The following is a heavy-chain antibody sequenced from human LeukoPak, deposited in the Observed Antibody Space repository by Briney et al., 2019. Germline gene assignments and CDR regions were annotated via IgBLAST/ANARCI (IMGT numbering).Heavy chain of an antibody. CDR3: ARSVVPAAPFDY. Sequence: PSETLSLTCAVSGGSISSGGYSWSWIRQPPEKGLEWIGYIYYSGSTYYNPSLKSRVTISVDTSKNQFSLKLSSVTAADTAVYYCARSVVPAAPFDYWGQGTLVTVSS. V-gene: IGHV4-30-2*05. D-gene: IGHD2-2*01. J-gene: IGHJ4*02. CDR2: IYYSGST. CDR1: GGSISSGGYS.